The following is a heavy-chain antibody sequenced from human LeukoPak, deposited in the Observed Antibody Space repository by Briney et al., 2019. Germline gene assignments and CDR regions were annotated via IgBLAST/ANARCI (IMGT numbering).Heavy chain of an antibody. CDR1: GFTFSDYY. CDR3: ARGRNRGTYSDY. Sequence: GGSLRLSCATSGFTFSDYYMSWIRQAAGKGLEWVSYINSDGSSISFADSVKGRFTISRDNAKNSLYLQMNSLRAEDTAVYYCARGRNRGTYSDYWGQGTLVTVSS. V-gene: IGHV3-11*01. J-gene: IGHJ4*02. CDR2: INSDGSSI. D-gene: IGHD3-16*01.